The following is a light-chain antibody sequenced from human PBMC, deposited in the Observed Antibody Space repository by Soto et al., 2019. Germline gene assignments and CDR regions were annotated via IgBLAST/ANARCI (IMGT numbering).Light chain of an antibody. CDR3: QHYDNPPLIT. V-gene: IGKV1-33*01. J-gene: IGKJ3*01. CDR1: QDISNY. Sequence: DSPMTQSPSSLSASVGDRVTITCQASQDISNYLNWYQQKPGKAPKLLIYDASNLETGVPSRFSGSGSGTDSTFPISSLQPEDIATYYCQHYDNPPLITFGPGTNVYTK. CDR2: DAS.